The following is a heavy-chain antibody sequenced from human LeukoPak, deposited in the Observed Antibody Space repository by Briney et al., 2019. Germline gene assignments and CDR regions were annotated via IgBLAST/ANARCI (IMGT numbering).Heavy chain of an antibody. J-gene: IGHJ4*02. CDR1: GFTFSSYA. CDR3: AKLSGWAIDY. CDR2: ISYDGSNK. D-gene: IGHD6-19*01. Sequence: PGGSLRLSCAASGFTFSSYAMHWVRQAPGKGLEWVAVISYDGSNKYYADSVKGRFTISRDNSKNTLYLQMNSLRAEDTAVYYCAKLSGWAIDYWGQGTLVTVSS. V-gene: IGHV3-30*18.